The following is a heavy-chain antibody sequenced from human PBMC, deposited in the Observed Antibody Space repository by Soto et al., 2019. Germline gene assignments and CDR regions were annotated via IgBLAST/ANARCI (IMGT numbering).Heavy chain of an antibody. D-gene: IGHD6-13*01. CDR2: ISSDGSNQ. J-gene: IGHJ4*02. V-gene: IGHV3-30*03. Sequence: PGVSLRLSCAASGFTFRSYGRHWVRQAPGKGLEWVAAISSDGSNQCYADSVKGRFSISRDNSKNTVSLQMNSLRAEDTAVYYCATDHGYTSSWYFDYWGKGTLVTVSS. CDR1: GFTFRSYG. CDR3: ATDHGYTSSWYFDY.